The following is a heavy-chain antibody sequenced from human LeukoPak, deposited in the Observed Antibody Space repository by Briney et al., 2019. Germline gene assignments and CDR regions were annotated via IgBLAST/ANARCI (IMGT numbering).Heavy chain of an antibody. CDR2: IYYSGST. CDR1: GGSISSYY. V-gene: IGHV4-59*01. D-gene: IGHD1-14*01. CDR3: ARDRYLDP. Sequence: PSETLSLTCTVSGGSISSYYWSWIRQPPGKGLEWIGYIYYSGSTNYNPSLKSRVTISVDTSKNQFSLKLSSVTAADTAVYYCARDRYLDPWGQGTLVTVSS. J-gene: IGHJ5*02.